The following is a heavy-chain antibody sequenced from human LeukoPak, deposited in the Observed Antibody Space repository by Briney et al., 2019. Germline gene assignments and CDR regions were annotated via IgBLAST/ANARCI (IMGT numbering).Heavy chain of an antibody. V-gene: IGHV3-33*01. J-gene: IGHJ4*02. CDR2: IWYDGSNK. CDR1: GFTFSSYG. D-gene: IGHD3-10*01. Sequence: PGGSLRLSCAASGFTFSSYGMHWVRQAPGKGLEWVVVIWYDGSNKYYADSVKGRFTISRDNSKNTLYLQMNSLRAEDTAVYYCARDVVTMVRGALGYWGQGTLVTVSS. CDR3: ARDVVTMVRGALGY.